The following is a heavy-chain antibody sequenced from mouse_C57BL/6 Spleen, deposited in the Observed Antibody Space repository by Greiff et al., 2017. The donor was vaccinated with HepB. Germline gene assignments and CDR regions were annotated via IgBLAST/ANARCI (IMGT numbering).Heavy chain of an antibody. CDR3: AGGGCDCSFAY. V-gene: IGHV1-61*01. CDR2: IYPSDSDT. D-gene: IGHD2-4*01. CDR1: GYTFTSYG. J-gene: IGHJ3*01. Sequence: QVQLQQPGAELVRPGSSVKLSCKASGYTFTSYGMDWVKQRPGQGLEWIGNIYPSDSDTHYNQKFKDKATLTVDKSSSTAYMQLGSLTSEDAAVYYCAGGGCDCSFAYWGQGTLVTVSA.